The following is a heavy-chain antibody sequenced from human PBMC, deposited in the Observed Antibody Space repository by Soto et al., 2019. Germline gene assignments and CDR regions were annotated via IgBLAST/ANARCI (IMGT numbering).Heavy chain of an antibody. Sequence: EVQLEESGGGLVQPGGSLRLSCAASGFTFGVYWMSWVRQAPGKGLEWLGTIKWDASEKKYVDSVKGRFTISRDNAKHSLYLRMDSLRAEDTDVYYCARDSGYGSGTSLKHYLDYWGHGTLVTVSS. V-gene: IGHV3-7*01. CDR1: GFTFGVYW. CDR2: IKWDASEK. J-gene: IGHJ4*01. D-gene: IGHD3-10*01. CDR3: ARDSGYGSGTSLKHYLDY.